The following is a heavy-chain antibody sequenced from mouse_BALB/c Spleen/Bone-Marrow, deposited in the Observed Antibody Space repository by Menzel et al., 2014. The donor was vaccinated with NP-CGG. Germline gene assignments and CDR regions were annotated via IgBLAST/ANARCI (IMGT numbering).Heavy chain of an antibody. J-gene: IGHJ3*01. D-gene: IGHD2-1*01. Sequence: EVQLQQSGPELVKPGASVKVSCKASGYAFTSYNIYWVKQSHGKSLEWIGYIDPYNGDTNYNQKFKVKATLTVDKSSSTAYMHLNSLTSEDSAAYYCASCGNYEAWFAYWGQGTLATVSA. CDR2: IDPYNGDT. V-gene: IGHV1S135*01. CDR3: ASCGNYEAWFAY. CDR1: GYAFTSYN.